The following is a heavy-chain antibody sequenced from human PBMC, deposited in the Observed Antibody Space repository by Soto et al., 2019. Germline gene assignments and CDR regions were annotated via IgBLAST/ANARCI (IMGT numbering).Heavy chain of an antibody. J-gene: IGHJ4*02. V-gene: IGHV3-23*01. D-gene: IGHD3-16*01. Sequence: EVQLLESGGGLVQPGGSLRLSCAASGFTFSSYAMSWVRQAPGKGLAWVSGISVSGGSTYYADSVKGRFTISRDNSKNTPYLQMNSLRAEDTAVYYCASNTRYDPPDYWGQGTLVTVSS. CDR1: GFTFSSYA. CDR2: ISVSGGST. CDR3: ASNTRYDPPDY.